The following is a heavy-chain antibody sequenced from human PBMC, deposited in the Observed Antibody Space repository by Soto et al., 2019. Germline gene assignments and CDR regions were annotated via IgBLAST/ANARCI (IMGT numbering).Heavy chain of an antibody. D-gene: IGHD3-10*01. CDR1: GGSISSGGYY. J-gene: IGHJ6*02. CDR3: AGGGGYYFYGMHV. Sequence: TLSLTCTVSGGSISSGGYYWSWIRQHPGKGLEWIGYIYYSGSTYYNPSLKSRVTISVDTSKNQFSLKLSSVTAADTAVCYRAGGGGYYFYGMHVLRQGTMVTVSS. CDR2: IYYSGST. V-gene: IGHV4-31*03.